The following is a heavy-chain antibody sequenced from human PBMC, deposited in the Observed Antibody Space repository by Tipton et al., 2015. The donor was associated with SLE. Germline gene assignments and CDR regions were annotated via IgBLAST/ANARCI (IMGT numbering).Heavy chain of an antibody. CDR1: GGSISSSSYW. J-gene: IGHJ4*02. CDR3: ARKGGVLADPLDH. D-gene: IGHD3-16*01. Sequence: TLSLTCTVSGGSISSSSYWWAWIRQPPGKGLEWIGSFYYRGTTYYNPSLKRRVTISVDTSVDTSKNQFSLKLSSVTAADTAVYYCARKGGVLADPLDHWGQGTLVTVSS. V-gene: IGHV4-39*01. CDR2: FYYRGTT.